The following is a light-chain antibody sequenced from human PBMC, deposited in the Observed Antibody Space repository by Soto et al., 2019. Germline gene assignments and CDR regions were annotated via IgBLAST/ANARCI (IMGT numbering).Light chain of an antibody. J-gene: IGLJ2*01. CDR1: TSNIGSDT. CDR2: RNT. V-gene: IGLV1-44*01. CDR3: ASWDDSLDVVV. Sequence: QSVLTQPPSASGTPGQRVTISCSGSTSNIGSDTVNWYQQLPGTAPKLLIYRNTQRPSGVPDRFSGSKSGASASLAISGLQSEDEADYYCASWDDSLDVVVFGGGTKLT.